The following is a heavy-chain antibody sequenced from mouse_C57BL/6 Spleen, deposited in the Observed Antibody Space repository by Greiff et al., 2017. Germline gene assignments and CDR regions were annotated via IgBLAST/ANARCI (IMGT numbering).Heavy chain of an antibody. D-gene: IGHD4-1*01. J-gene: IGHJ2*01. CDR1: GYTFTDYY. Sequence: VQLQQSGAELVRPGASVKLSCKASGYTFTDYYINWVKQRPGQGLEWIARIYPGSGNTYYNEKFKGKATLTAEKSSSTAYMQLSSLTSEDSAVYFCARSWGVYFDYWGQGTTLTVSS. CDR2: IYPGSGNT. V-gene: IGHV1-76*01. CDR3: ARSWGVYFDY.